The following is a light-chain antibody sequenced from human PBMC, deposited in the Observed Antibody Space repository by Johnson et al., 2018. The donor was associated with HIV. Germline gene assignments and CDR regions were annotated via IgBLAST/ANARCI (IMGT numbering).Light chain of an antibody. CDR2: EKN. Sequence: QSVLTQPPSVSAAPGQKVTISCSGSNSNIGNNYVSWYQQLPGTAPKLLIYEKNKRPSGIPDRFSASKSGTSATLVITGLQTGDEADYYCGAWDSSLSAHFVFGTGTKVTVL. CDR1: NSNIGNNY. CDR3: GAWDSSLSAHFV. J-gene: IGLJ1*01. V-gene: IGLV1-51*02.